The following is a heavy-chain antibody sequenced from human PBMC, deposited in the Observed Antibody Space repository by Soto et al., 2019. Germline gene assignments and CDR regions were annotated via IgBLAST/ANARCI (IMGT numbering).Heavy chain of an antibody. V-gene: IGHV2-70*01. CDR3: ARIRYSSSSRPFDY. CDR2: IDWDDDK. D-gene: IGHD6-6*01. CDR1: GFSLSTSGMC. J-gene: IGHJ4*02. Sequence: SGPTLVNPTQTLTLTCTFSGFSLSTSGMCVSWIRQPPGKALEWLALIDWDDDKYYSTSLKARLTISKDTSKNQVVLTMTNMDPVDTATYYCARIRYSSSSRPFDYWGQGTLVTVSS.